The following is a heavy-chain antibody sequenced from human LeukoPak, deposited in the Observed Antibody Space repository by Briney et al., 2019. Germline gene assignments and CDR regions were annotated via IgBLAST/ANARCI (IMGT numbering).Heavy chain of an antibody. Sequence: GGSLRLSCEASGFTFNSFAMHWVRLAPGKGLEWVAIVSYDGSSQYYGDSVKGRFTISRDNSKNTLYLQMNSLRAEDTGLYFCAKVMYVGYYGSGSYFTGFDNGGQGPVLTVP. J-gene: IGHJ5*02. CDR2: VSYDGSSQ. CDR3: AKVMYVGYYGSGSYFTGFDN. V-gene: IGHV3-30*18. D-gene: IGHD3-10*01. CDR1: GFTFNSFA.